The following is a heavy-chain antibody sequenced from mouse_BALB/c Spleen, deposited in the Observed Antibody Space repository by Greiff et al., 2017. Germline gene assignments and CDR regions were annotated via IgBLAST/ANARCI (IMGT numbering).Heavy chain of an antibody. J-gene: IGHJ4*01. CDR3: AREGSYPYYAMDY. CDR1: GFTFSSFG. Sequence: EVKLVESGGGLVQPGGSRKLSCAASGFTFSSFGMHWVRQAPEKGLEWVAYISSGSSTIYYADTVKGRFTISRDNPKNTLFLQMTSLRSEDTAMYYCAREGSYPYYAMDYWGQGTSVTVSS. V-gene: IGHV5-17*02. D-gene: IGHD1-1*02. CDR2: ISSGSSTI.